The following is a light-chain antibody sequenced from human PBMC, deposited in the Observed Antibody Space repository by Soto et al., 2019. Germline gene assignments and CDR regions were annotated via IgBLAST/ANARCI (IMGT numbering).Light chain of an antibody. V-gene: IGKV3D-15*01. CDR1: QSVSSN. CDR2: GAS. CDR3: QQYNNLPPGT. Sequence: EIVMTQSPATLSVSPGERATISCRATQSVSSNLAWYQQKPGQAPMLLIYGASTRATGIRARFSGSGSGTEFTLTISSLQAEDFAVYYCQQYNNLPPGTLGKRTKVEIK. J-gene: IGKJ1*01.